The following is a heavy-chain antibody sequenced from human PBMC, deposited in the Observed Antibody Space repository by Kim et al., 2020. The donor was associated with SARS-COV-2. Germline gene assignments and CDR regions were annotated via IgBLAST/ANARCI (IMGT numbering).Heavy chain of an antibody. CDR2: K. Sequence: KSYAASVKCRFTIPRDNSNNTLYLQMNSLRAEDTAVYYGARDLSVYYGMDVWGQGTTVTVSS. CDR3: ARDLSVYYGMDV. V-gene: IGHV3-33*01. J-gene: IGHJ6*02.